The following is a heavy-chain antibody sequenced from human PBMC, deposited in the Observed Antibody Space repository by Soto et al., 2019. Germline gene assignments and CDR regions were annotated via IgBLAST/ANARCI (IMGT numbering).Heavy chain of an antibody. CDR1: GGTFSSYA. Sequence: SVKVSCKASGGTFSSYAISWVRQAPGQGLEWMGGIIPIFGTANYAQKFQGRVTITADKSTSTAYMELSSLRSEDTAVYYCARQPQGTMIVPAHFDYWGQGTLVTVSS. D-gene: IGHD3-22*01. V-gene: IGHV1-69*06. J-gene: IGHJ4*02. CDR2: IIPIFGTA. CDR3: ARQPQGTMIVPAHFDY.